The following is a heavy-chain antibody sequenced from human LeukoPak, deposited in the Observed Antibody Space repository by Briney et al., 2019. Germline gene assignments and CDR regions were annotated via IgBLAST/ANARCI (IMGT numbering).Heavy chain of an antibody. CDR3: ARLSSGSLTFDY. CDR2: IYYSGST. D-gene: IGHD6-19*01. CDR1: GGSISSGDYY. J-gene: IGHJ4*02. V-gene: IGHV4-30-4*08. Sequence: SQTLSLTCTVSGGSISSGDYYWSWIRQPPGKGLEWIGYIYYSGSTYYNPSLKSRVTITVDTSKNQFSLKLSSVTAADTAVYYCARLSSGSLTFDYWGQGTLVTASS.